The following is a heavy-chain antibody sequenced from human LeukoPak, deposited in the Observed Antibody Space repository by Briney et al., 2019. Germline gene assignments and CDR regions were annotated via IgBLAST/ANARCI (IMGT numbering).Heavy chain of an antibody. CDR1: GGSISSGSYY. V-gene: IGHV4-61*02. CDR3: ARSPLVRFDY. Sequence: KASETLSLTCTVSGGSISSGSYYWSWIRQPAGKGLEWIGRIYTSGSTNYNPSLKSRVTISLDTSNNQFSLKLTSVTAADTAVYYCARSPLVRFDYWGRGTLVTVSS. J-gene: IGHJ4*02. CDR2: IYTSGST.